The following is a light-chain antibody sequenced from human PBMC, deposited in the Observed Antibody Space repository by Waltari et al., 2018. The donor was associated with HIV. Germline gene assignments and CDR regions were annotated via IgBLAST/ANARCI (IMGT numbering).Light chain of an antibody. V-gene: IGLV7-43*01. CDR2: GGS. J-gene: IGLJ2*01. CDR3: LLYVGGSYL. Sequence: QTVVTHESSLTVSPGGTVTLTCGLSFGTVSSSCYSNWIQQKSWHPPTPLVYGGSTRQRWAPARYSGSNVGDKATFTLTDVHSEDEAIYDCLLYVGGSYLFGGGT. CDR1: FGTVSSSCY.